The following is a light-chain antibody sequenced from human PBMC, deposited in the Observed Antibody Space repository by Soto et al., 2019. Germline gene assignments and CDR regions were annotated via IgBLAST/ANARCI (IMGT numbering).Light chain of an antibody. V-gene: IGLV2-23*02. CDR2: EVS. CDR1: SSDVGSYNL. J-gene: IGLJ1*01. Sequence: QSVLTQPASVSGSPGQSITISCSGTSSDVGSYNLVSWYQQRPGKAPKLMIYEVSKRPSGLSNRFSGSKSGNTASLTISGLQAEDEADYYCCSYAGSSALYVFGTGTKLTVL. CDR3: CSYAGSSALYV.